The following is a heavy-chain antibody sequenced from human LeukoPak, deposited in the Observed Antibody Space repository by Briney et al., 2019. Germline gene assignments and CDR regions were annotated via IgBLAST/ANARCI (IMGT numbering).Heavy chain of an antibody. CDR2: INGDGTYM. CDR3: ARALKTDST. D-gene: IGHD2-15*01. CDR1: GFTFASDV. J-gene: IGHJ4*02. V-gene: IGHV3-48*02. Sequence: GSLRLSCTASGFTFASDVIHWVRQTPGKGLEWISYINGDGTYMYYADSVKGRFTVSKDIAKNSVYLQMNSLRDEDTAVYFCARALKTDSTWGQGSRVTVSS.